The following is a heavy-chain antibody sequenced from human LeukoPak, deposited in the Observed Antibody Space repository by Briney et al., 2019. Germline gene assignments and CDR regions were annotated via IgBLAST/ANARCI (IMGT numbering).Heavy chain of an antibody. Sequence: ASVKVSCKASGYTFTSYGISWVRQAPGQGLEWMGWISAYNGNTNYAQKLQGRVTMTTDTSTSTAYKELRSLRSDDTAVYYCARSVGYSGSYFSGDDYWGQGTLVTVSS. V-gene: IGHV1-18*01. D-gene: IGHD1-26*01. CDR1: GYTFTSYG. J-gene: IGHJ4*02. CDR2: ISAYNGNT. CDR3: ARSVGYSGSYFSGDDY.